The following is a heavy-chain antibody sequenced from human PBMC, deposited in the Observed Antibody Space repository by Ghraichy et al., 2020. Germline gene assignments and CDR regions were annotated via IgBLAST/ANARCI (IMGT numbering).Heavy chain of an antibody. Sequence: SGPTLVKPTQTLTLTCTFSGFSLSTSGMCVSWIRQPPGKALEWLALIDWDDDKYYSTSLKTRLTISKDTSKNQVVLTMTNMDPVDTATYYCARIPGWELQGNYYYYYGMDVWGQGTTVTVSS. D-gene: IGHD1-26*01. CDR2: IDWDDDK. J-gene: IGHJ6*02. CDR1: GFSLSTSGMC. CDR3: ARIPGWELQGNYYYYYGMDV. V-gene: IGHV2-70*01.